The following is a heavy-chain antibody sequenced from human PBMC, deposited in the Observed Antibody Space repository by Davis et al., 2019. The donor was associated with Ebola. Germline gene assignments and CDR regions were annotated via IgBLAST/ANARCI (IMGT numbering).Heavy chain of an antibody. CDR1: GGSISSYY. CDR3: ARHCTGGVCFLDY. D-gene: IGHD2-8*02. Sequence: SETLSLTCTVSGGSISSYYWSWIRQPPGKGLEWIGYIYYSGSTNYNPSLKSRVTISVDTSKNQFSLKLSSVTAADTAVYYCARHCTGGVCFLDYWGQGTLVTVSS. V-gene: IGHV4-59*08. J-gene: IGHJ4*02. CDR2: IYYSGST.